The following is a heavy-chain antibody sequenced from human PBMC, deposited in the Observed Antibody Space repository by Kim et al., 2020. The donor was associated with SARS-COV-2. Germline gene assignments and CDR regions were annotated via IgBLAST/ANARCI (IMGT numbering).Heavy chain of an antibody. V-gene: IGHV1-69*13. Sequence: SVKVSCKTSGGSFSTYSMNWVGQAPGQGLEWMGAIIPLLGTTDYTQKVQGRITMTANASTSTSFLELNSLGSDDTAVYYCAKSLVELERLSAFDIWGQGTVVTVSA. CDR2: IIPLLGTT. CDR3: AKSLVELERLSAFDI. J-gene: IGHJ3*02. CDR1: GGSFSTYS. D-gene: IGHD1-1*01.